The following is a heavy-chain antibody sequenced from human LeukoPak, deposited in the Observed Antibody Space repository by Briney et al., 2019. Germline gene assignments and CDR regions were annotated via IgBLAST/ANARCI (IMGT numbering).Heavy chain of an antibody. V-gene: IGHV3-21*01. D-gene: IGHD6-19*01. J-gene: IGHJ4*02. Sequence: GGSLRLSCAASGFTFSSYSMNWVRQAPGKGLEWVSSISSSSSYIYYADSVKGRFTISRDNAKNSLYLQMNSLRAEDTAVYYCARDPRDSSGWKDWSQGTLVTVSS. CDR1: GFTFSSYS. CDR3: ARDPRDSSGWKD. CDR2: ISSSSSYI.